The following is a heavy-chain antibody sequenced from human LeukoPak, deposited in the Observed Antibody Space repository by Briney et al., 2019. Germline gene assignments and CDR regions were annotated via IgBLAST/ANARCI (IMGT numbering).Heavy chain of an antibody. CDR1: GYSFTSHW. CDR3: ARRVPLVRGVQDGMDV. CDR2: IDPSDSYA. J-gene: IGHJ6*02. D-gene: IGHD3-10*01. Sequence: GESLKISCKGSGYSFTSHWISWVRQMPGKGREWRGRIDPSDSYANYSPSFQGHVTISVDKSISTAYLQWSSLKASDTAMYYCARRVPLVRGVQDGMDVWGQGTTVTVSS. V-gene: IGHV5-10-1*01.